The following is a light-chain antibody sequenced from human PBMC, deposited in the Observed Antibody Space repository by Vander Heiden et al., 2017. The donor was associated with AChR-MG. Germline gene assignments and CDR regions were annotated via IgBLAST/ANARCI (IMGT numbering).Light chain of an antibody. Sequence: SSELTQDPAVSVPLGQTVRSTCQGDCLRNYYASWYQQKPGQAPVVVMYGKNKRPSGIPDRFSGSSSGNTASLTITGAQAEDEAAFYCSSRDSSGNHVVFGGGTKLTVL. CDR3: SSRDSSGNHVV. CDR1: CLRNYY. CDR2: GKN. J-gene: IGLJ2*01. V-gene: IGLV3-19*01.